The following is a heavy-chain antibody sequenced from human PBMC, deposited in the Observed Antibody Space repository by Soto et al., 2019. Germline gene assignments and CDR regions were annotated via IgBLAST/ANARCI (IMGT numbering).Heavy chain of an antibody. J-gene: IGHJ5*02. CDR2: ISGSGGST. D-gene: IGHD2-15*01. CDR1: GFTFSSYA. V-gene: IGHV3-23*01. CDR3: AKGIVVVVASTGDWFDP. Sequence: EVQLLESGGGLVQPGGSLRISCAASGFTFSSYAISWVRKAPGKGLEWVSAISGSGGSTYYADSVKGRFTISRDNSKNTLYLQMNSLRAEDTAVYYCAKGIVVVVASTGDWFDPWGQGTLVTVSS.